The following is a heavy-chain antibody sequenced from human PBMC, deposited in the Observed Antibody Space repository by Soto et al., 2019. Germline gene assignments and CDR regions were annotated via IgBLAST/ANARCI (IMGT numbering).Heavy chain of an antibody. J-gene: IGHJ6*02. CDR1: AGSISSRNW. CDR3: ASPQGPLTGGENDYYYYYYGMDV. V-gene: IGHV4-4*02. CDR2: IHHSGST. Sequence: SETLSLTCAVSAGSISSRNWWTWVRQSPGKGLEWIGEIHHSGSTNYNPSLKSRVTISVDNSKNTLYLQMNSLRAEDTAVYYCASPQGPLTGGENDYYYYYYGMDVWGQGTTVTVSS. D-gene: IGHD1-1*01.